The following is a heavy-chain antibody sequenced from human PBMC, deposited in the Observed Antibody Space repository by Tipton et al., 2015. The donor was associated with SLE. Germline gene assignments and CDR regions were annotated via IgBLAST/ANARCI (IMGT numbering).Heavy chain of an antibody. V-gene: IGHV4-31*03. CDR1: GGSISSGGYD. D-gene: IGHD2/OR15-2a*01. Sequence: TLSLTCTVSGGSISSGGYDWTWIRQHPGKGLEWIGYIDYSGKTQHNPSLKSRVSISVDTSKDQFSLDLTSVTAADTAVYYCARAPNSLLVMSINFFDVWGQGTVVAVSS. CDR3: ARAPNSLLVMSINFFDV. J-gene: IGHJ3*01. CDR2: IDYSGKT.